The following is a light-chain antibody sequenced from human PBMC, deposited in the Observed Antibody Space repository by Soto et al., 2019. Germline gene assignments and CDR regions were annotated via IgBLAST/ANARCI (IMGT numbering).Light chain of an antibody. Sequence: IQMTQSPSTVSASVGDRVTITCRASQSISSSLAWYQQKPGKAPKVLIYDASSLDSGVPSRFSGSGYGTELTLTVSSLQPGDFATYSCQQYESYPYSFGQGTKLEIK. V-gene: IGKV1-5*01. CDR3: QQYESYPYS. CDR1: QSISSS. CDR2: DAS. J-gene: IGKJ2*01.